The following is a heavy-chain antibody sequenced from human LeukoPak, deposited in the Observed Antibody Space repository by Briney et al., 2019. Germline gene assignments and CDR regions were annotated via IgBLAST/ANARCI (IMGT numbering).Heavy chain of an antibody. CDR2: IYSGGST. D-gene: IGHD3-10*01. V-gene: IGHV3-66*01. J-gene: IGHJ6*02. Sequence: GGSLRLSCAASGFTVSNNYMNWVRQAPGKGLEWVSVIYSGGSTYYADSVKGRFTISRDNSKNTLYLQMNSLRAEDTAVYYCARALFAGAFYGMDVWGQGTTVTVSS. CDR1: GFTVSNNY. CDR3: ARALFAGAFYGMDV.